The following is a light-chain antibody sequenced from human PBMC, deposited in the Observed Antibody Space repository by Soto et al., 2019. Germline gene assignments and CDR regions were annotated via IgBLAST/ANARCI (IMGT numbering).Light chain of an antibody. V-gene: IGLV2-8*01. Sequence: QSALTQPPSASGSPGQSVSIYCTGTSSDVGGYNYVSWYQQHPGKAPKLMIYEVSKRPPGVPDRFSGSKSGNTASLIVSGLQAEDEADYYCSSYADSTLLFGGGTKVTV. CDR2: EVS. CDR1: SSDVGGYNY. CDR3: SSYADSTLL. J-gene: IGLJ2*01.